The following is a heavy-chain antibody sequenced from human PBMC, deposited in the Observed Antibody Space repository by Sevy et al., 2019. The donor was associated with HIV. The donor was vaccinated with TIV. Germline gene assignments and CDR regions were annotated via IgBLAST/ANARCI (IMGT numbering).Heavy chain of an antibody. CDR1: GFIFSTYG. Sequence: GGSLRLSCAASGFIFSTYGIHWVRQAPGKGLEWVANIKQDGSEKYYVDSVKGRFTISRDNAKNSLYLQMNSLRAEDTAVYYCARDWGGVHWGQGTLVTVSS. J-gene: IGHJ4*02. CDR2: IKQDGSEK. V-gene: IGHV3-7*01. CDR3: ARDWGGVH. D-gene: IGHD3-16*01.